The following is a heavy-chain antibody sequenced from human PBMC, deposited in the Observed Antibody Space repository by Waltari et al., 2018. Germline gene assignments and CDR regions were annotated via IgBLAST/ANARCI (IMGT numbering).Heavy chain of an antibody. Sequence: QVQLQESGPGLVKPSETLSLTCAVSGYSISSGYYWGWIRQPPGKGLEWIGSIYHSGSTYYNPSLKSRVTRSVDTSKNQFSLKLSSVTAADTAVYYCASLIPSDPTDPYYYYGIDVWGQGTPVTVSS. V-gene: IGHV4-38-2*01. CDR2: IYHSGST. D-gene: IGHD2-8*01. J-gene: IGHJ6*02. CDR1: GYSISSGYY. CDR3: ASLIPSDPTDPYYYYGIDV.